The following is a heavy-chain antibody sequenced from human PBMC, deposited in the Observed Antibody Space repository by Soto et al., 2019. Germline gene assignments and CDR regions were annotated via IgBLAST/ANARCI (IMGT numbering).Heavy chain of an antibody. CDR3: ARHIRDYYYGMDV. Sequence: SETLCLTCTVSGGSISSSSDYWGWIHQPPGKGLEWIGSIYYSGSTYYNPSLKSRVTISVDTSKNQFSLKLSSVTAADTAVYYRARHIRDYYYGMDVWGQGTTVTLSS. V-gene: IGHV4-39*01. J-gene: IGHJ6*02. CDR2: IYYSGST. CDR1: GGSISSSSDY.